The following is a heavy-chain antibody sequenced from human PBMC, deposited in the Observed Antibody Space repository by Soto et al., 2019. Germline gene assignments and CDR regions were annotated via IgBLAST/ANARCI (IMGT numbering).Heavy chain of an antibody. D-gene: IGHD2-8*02. CDR2: ISSGGAT. CDR3: TRKTGGYYFFEY. CDR1: GTSISGDYW. Sequence: QVQLQESGPGLVKPSDTLSLTCAVSGTSISGDYWWGWIRQTPGKGLEWIGYISSGGATYYNPSLGSRLTMSVDTSSSQFSLKLRSVTAVDAAVFYCTRKTGGYYFFEYWGRGTLVTVSS. V-gene: IGHV4-28*01. J-gene: IGHJ4*02.